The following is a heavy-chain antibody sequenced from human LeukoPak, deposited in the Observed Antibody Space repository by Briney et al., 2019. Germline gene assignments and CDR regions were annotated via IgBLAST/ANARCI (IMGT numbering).Heavy chain of an antibody. J-gene: IGHJ6*02. CDR2: ISGDGGST. CDR3: AKDRELAYYYYGMDV. CDR1: GFTFDDYA. Sequence: GGSLRLSCAASGFTFDDYAMHWVRQAPGKGLEWVSLISGDGGSTYYADSVKGRFTISGDNSKNSLYLQMNSLRTEDTALYYCAKDRELAYYYYGMDVWGQGTTVTVSS. D-gene: IGHD1-7*01. V-gene: IGHV3-43*02.